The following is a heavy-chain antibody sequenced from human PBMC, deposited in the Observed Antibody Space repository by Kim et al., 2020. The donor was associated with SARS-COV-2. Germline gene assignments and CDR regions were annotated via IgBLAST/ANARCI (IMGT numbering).Heavy chain of an antibody. Sequence: SETLSLTCTVSGGSISSSSYYWGWIRQPPGKGLEWIGSIYYSGSIYYNPSLKSRVTISVDTSKNQFSLKLSSVTAADTAVYYCARRDHSGYDWQYAFDIWGQGTIVTVSS. V-gene: IGHV4-39*01. D-gene: IGHD5-12*01. J-gene: IGHJ3*02. CDR3: ARRDHSGYDWQYAFDI. CDR2: IYYSGSI. CDR1: GGSISSSSYY.